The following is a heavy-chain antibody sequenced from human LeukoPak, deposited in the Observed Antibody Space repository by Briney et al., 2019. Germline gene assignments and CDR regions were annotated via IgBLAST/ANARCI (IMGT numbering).Heavy chain of an antibody. CDR3: ARARYGGNSATYYYYYMDV. Sequence: SETLSLTCAVYGGSFSGYYWSWIRQPPGKGLEWIGEINHSGSTNYNPSLKSRVTISVDASKNQFSLKLSSVTAADTAVYYCARARYGGNSATYYYYYMDVWGKGTTVTVSS. V-gene: IGHV4-34*01. D-gene: IGHD4-23*01. J-gene: IGHJ6*03. CDR1: GGSFSGYY. CDR2: INHSGST.